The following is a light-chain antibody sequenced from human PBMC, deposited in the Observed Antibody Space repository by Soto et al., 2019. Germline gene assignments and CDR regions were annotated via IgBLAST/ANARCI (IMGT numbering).Light chain of an antibody. J-gene: IGKJ4*01. CDR3: QQYAESPLT. CDR1: QSVSNY. V-gene: IGKV3-20*01. Sequence: ETVLTQSPATLSLSPGERATLSCRASQSVSNYVAWYQQKPGQAPRLVIYGASSRATDIPDRISGSGSGTDFTLTITRLEPEDFAMYYCQQYAESPLTFGGGTKVDI. CDR2: GAS.